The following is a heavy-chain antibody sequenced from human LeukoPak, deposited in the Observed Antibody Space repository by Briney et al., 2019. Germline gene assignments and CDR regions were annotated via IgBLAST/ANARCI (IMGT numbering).Heavy chain of an antibody. CDR3: ARDGGYCSGGSCAVAWFDP. J-gene: IGHJ5*02. Sequence: RASVKISCKASGYTFTSYYMHWVRQAPGQGLEWMGIINPSGGSTSYAQKFQGRVTMTRDTSTSTVYMELSSLRSEDTAVYYCARDGGYCSGGSCAVAWFDPWGQGTLVTVSS. V-gene: IGHV1-46*01. CDR1: GYTFTSYY. CDR2: INPSGGST. D-gene: IGHD2-15*01.